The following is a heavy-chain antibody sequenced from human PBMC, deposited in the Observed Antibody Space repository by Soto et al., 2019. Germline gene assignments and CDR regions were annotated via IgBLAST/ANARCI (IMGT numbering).Heavy chain of an antibody. J-gene: IGHJ5*02. CDR1: GGSISSGGYY. V-gene: IGHV4-30-2*01. D-gene: IGHD3-10*01. CDR2: MYHSGST. CDR3: ARDPGSGSYYGWFDP. Sequence: PSETLSLTCTVSGGSISSGGYYWSWIRQHPGKGLEWIGYMYHSGSTYYNPSLKSRVTISIDRSKNQFSLKLSSVTAADTAVYYCARDPGSGSYYGWFDPWGQGTLVTVAS.